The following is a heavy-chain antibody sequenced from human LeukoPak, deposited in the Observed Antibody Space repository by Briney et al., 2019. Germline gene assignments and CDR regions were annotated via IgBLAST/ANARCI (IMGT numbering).Heavy chain of an antibody. CDR3: ARETKDIYSPSWGLYVTYYYIDA. Sequence: PSQTLSLTYALSPGSMDSGLYYWTWIRQPAGKGLEWIGRISNNGGTAYNPSLRSRVTITLDTSNNHLSLKVTSVTAADTAVYYCARETKDIYSPSWGLYVTYYYIDAWVKGTTVTVSS. V-gene: IGHV4-61*02. CDR1: PGSMDSGLYY. J-gene: IGHJ6*03. CDR2: ISNNGGT. D-gene: IGHD2-21*01.